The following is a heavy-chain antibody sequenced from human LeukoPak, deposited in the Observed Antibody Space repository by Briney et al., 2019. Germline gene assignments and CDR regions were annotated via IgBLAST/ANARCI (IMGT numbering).Heavy chain of an antibody. J-gene: IGHJ4*02. D-gene: IGHD6-13*01. Sequence: GGSLRLSCAASGFTFSDYYMSWIRQAPGKGLEWVSDISSTSIYTNYADSVKGRFTISRDNAKTSLYLQMNSLRAEDTAVYYCARGDGYSSSWYSDHWGPGTLVTVSS. CDR3: ARGDGYSSSWYSDH. V-gene: IGHV3-11*05. CDR2: ISSTSIYT. CDR1: GFTFSDYY.